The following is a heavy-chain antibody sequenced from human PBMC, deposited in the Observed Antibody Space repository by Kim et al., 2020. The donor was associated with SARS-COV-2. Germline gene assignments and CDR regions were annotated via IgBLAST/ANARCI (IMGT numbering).Heavy chain of an antibody. CDR3: ARVTRHGYFDWLPGHYYYYYGMDV. V-gene: IGHV3-48*02. Sequence: GGSLRLSCAASGFTFSSYSMNWVRQAPGKGLEWVSYISSSSSTIYYADSVKGRFTISRDNAKNSLYLQMNSLRDEDTAVYYCARVTRHGYFDWLPGHYYYYYGMDVWGQGTTVTVSS. CDR1: GFTFSSYS. D-gene: IGHD3-9*01. CDR2: ISSSSSTI. J-gene: IGHJ6*02.